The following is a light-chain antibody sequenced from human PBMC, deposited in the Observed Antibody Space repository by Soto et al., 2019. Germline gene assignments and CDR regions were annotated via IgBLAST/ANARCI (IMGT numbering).Light chain of an antibody. J-gene: IGKJ2*01. CDR3: QQYNHWPRGYT. CDR1: QSVRDD. CDR2: GVS. Sequence: EIVLTQSPVTLSVSPGERATLSCRADQSVRDDLAWYQQKPGQAPRLLFYGVSTRATGIPVRFSASGSGTEFTLTISSLQSEDFAVYYCQQYNHWPRGYTFGQGTKLEIK. V-gene: IGKV3-15*01.